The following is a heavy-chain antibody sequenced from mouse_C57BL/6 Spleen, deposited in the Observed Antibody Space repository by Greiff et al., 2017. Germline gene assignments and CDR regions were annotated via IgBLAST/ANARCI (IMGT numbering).Heavy chain of an antibody. J-gene: IGHJ2*01. D-gene: IGHD1-1*01. CDR1: GYTFTSYW. CDR3: ARIYYCSSYVDY. Sequence: VQLQQSGAELAKPGASVKLSCKASGYTFTSYWMHWVKQRPGQGLEWIGYINPSSGYTKYNQKFKDKATLTADKSSSTAYMQLSSLTYEDSAVYFCARIYYCSSYVDYWGQGTTLTFSS. V-gene: IGHV1-7*01. CDR2: INPSSGYT.